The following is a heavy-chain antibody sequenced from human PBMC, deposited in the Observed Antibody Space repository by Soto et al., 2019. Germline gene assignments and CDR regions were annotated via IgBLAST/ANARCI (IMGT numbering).Heavy chain of an antibody. V-gene: IGHV4-59*01. J-gene: IGHJ6*03. CDR2: IYYSGST. Sequence: ASETLSLTCTVSGGSISSYYWSWIRRPPGKGLEWIGYIYYSGSTDYNPSLKSRVTISVDTSKNQFSLKLSSVTAADTAVYYCARWVYDFWSGYDPYYYMDVWGKGTTVTVSS. D-gene: IGHD3-3*01. CDR1: GGSISSYY. CDR3: ARWVYDFWSGYDPYYYMDV.